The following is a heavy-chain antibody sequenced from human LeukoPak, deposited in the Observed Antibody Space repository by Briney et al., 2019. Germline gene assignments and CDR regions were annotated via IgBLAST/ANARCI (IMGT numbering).Heavy chain of an antibody. CDR1: GGTFSSYA. D-gene: IGHD3-10*01. V-gene: IGHV1-69*01. J-gene: IGHJ3*02. CDR2: IISIFGTA. Sequence: SVKVSCKASGGTFSSYAISWVRQAPGQGLEWMGGIISIFGTANYAQKFQGRVTITADESTSTAYMELSSLRSEDTAVYYCARATSYYYGSGSYYYDAFDIWGQGTMVTVSS. CDR3: ARATSYYYGSGSYYYDAFDI.